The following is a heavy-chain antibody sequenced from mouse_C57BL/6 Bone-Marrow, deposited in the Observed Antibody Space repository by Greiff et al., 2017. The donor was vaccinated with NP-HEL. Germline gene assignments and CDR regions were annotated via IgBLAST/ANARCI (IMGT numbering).Heavy chain of an antibody. D-gene: IGHD2-2*01. CDR1: GYTFTSYW. Sequence: QVHVKQPGAELVKPGASVKLSCKASGYTFTSYWMQWVKQRPGQGLEWIGEIDPSDSYTNYNQKFKGKATLTVDTSSSTAYMQLSSLTSEDSAVYYCAREGENGYDEDYWGQGTTLTVSS. CDR2: IDPSDSYT. V-gene: IGHV1-50*01. J-gene: IGHJ2*01. CDR3: AREGENGYDEDY.